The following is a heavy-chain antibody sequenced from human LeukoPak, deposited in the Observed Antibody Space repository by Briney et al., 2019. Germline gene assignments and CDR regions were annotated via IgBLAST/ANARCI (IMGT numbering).Heavy chain of an antibody. J-gene: IGHJ5*02. Sequence: GASVKVSCKASGYTFTSYAMHWVRQAPGQRLEWMGCINAGNGDTKYSQKFQGRVTITRDTSASTVYMELSSLRSEDTAVYYCARDLYGSGSSPWGQGTLVTVSS. CDR3: ARDLYGSGSSP. CDR1: GYTFTSYA. CDR2: INAGNGDT. V-gene: IGHV1-3*01. D-gene: IGHD3-10*01.